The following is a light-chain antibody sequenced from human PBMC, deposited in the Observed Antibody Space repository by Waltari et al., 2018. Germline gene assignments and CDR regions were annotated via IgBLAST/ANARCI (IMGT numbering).Light chain of an antibody. V-gene: IGKV2-28*01. CDR3: MQALQVPPT. Sequence: DIVMTQHPLSLPVTPVAPGSISCRSSQRLLHSNGYNYLDWYLQKPGQSPHLIIYVGSIRASGVPDRFSGSGSGTDFTLKISRVEAEDVGVYYCMQALQVPPTFGGGTKVEIK. CDR1: QRLLHSNGYNY. J-gene: IGKJ4*01. CDR2: VGS.